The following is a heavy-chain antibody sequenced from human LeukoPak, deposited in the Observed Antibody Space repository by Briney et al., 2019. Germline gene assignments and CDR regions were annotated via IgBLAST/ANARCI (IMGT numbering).Heavy chain of an antibody. V-gene: IGHV4-34*01. Sequence: SETLSLTCAVYGGSLSAYYWNWIRQPPGKGLEWVGEINHSGSTNYSPSLKSRVTISVDPSKNQFSLKLSSVTAADAAVYYCARGRLGTGIRGVHWFDPWGEGTLVTVSS. CDR2: INHSGST. CDR1: GGSLSAYY. CDR3: ARGRLGTGIRGVHWFDP. J-gene: IGHJ5*02. D-gene: IGHD3-10*01.